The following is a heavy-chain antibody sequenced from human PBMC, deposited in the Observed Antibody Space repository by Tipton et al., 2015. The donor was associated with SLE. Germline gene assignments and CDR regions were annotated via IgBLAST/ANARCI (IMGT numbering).Heavy chain of an antibody. D-gene: IGHD3-16*01. CDR2: IYSTGST. CDR1: GGSISSYY. V-gene: IGHV4-4*08. CDR3: ARDPRLNWDYGTYFDY. J-gene: IGHJ4*02. Sequence: TLSLTCTVSGGSISSYYWSWIRQPPGKGLEWIGYIYSTGSTNYNPSLKSRVTISVDTSKNQFSLKLSSATAADTAVYYCARDPRLNWDYGTYFDYWGQGTLVTVSS.